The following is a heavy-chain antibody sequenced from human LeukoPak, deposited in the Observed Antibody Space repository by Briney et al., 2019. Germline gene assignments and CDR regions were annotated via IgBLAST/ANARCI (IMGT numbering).Heavy chain of an antibody. CDR3: ARDQDGMGTTMDL. CDR2: INNDGSST. Sequence: GGSLRLSCAASGFRFRRYWMHWVRQAPGEGLMWVSRINNDGSSTWYADSVKGRFTISRDNARNTLSLQMSSLGVEDTALYYCARDQDGMGTTMDLWGQGTQVTVSS. J-gene: IGHJ4*02. V-gene: IGHV3-74*01. CDR1: GFRFRRYW. D-gene: IGHD1-7*01.